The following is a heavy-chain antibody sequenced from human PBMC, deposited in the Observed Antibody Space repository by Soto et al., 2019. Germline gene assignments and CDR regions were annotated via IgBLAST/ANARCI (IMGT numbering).Heavy chain of an antibody. V-gene: IGHV4-59*01. CDR2: IYYSGST. Sequence: SETLSLTCTVSGGSISSYYWSWIRQPPGKGLEWIGYIYYSGSTNYNPSLKSRVTISVDTSKNQFSLKLSSVTAADTAVYYCARDRGLVVDYWGQRTLVTVSS. CDR1: GGSISSYY. CDR3: ARDRGLVVDY. J-gene: IGHJ4*02. D-gene: IGHD6-6*01.